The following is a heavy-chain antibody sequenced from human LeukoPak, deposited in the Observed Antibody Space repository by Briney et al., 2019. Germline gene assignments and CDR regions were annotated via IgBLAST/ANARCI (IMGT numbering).Heavy chain of an antibody. J-gene: IGHJ5*01. CDR2: IYYSGST. V-gene: IGHV4-59*01. D-gene: IGHD6-13*01. Sequence: SETLSLTCTVSGGSISSYYWSWIRQPPGKGLEWIGYIYYSGSTNYNPSLKSRVTISVDTSKNQFSLKLSSVTAADTAVYYCASSLGYSNSWFDYWGQGTLVTVSS. CDR3: ASSLGYSNSWFDY. CDR1: GGSISSYY.